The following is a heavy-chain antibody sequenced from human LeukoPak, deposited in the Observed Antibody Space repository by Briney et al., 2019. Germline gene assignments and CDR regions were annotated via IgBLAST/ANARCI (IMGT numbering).Heavy chain of an antibody. J-gene: IGHJ3*02. V-gene: IGHV4-34*01. CDR3: ARQRAPQYDYVWGSYRTAAFDI. D-gene: IGHD3-16*02. Sequence: SETLSLTCAVYGGSFSGYYWSWIRQPPGKGLEWIGEINHSGSTNYNPSLKSRVTISVDASKNQFSLKLSSVTAADTAVYYCARQRAPQYDYVWGSYRTAAFDIWGQGTMVTVSS. CDR1: GGSFSGYY. CDR2: INHSGST.